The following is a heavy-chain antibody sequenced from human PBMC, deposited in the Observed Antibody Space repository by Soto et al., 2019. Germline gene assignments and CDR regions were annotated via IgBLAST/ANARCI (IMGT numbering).Heavy chain of an antibody. J-gene: IGHJ4*02. V-gene: IGHV3-66*01. Sequence: EVQLVESGGGLVQPGGSLRLSCAASGFTVSNNYMRWVRQAPGKGLEWVSLIYSGGATYYADSAKGRFTISRDNSKNTLYLQMKSLRAEDTAVYYCARDGTYNWVGGQGILVTVSS. CDR1: GFTVSNNY. CDR3: ARDGTYNWV. CDR2: IYSGGAT. D-gene: IGHD1-1*01.